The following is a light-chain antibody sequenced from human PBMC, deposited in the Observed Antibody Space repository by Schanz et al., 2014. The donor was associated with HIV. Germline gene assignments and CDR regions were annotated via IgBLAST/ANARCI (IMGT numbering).Light chain of an antibody. Sequence: QSVLTQPASVSGSPGQSITISCTGTNGDVGTYNLVSWYQQHPGKAPKLMIYEVFKRPSGVPDRFSGSKSGNTASLTVTGLQSEDEADYYCQSYDSSLSGVVFGGGTKLTVL. V-gene: IGLV2-14*02. CDR2: EVF. J-gene: IGLJ2*01. CDR1: NGDVGTYNL. CDR3: QSYDSSLSGVV.